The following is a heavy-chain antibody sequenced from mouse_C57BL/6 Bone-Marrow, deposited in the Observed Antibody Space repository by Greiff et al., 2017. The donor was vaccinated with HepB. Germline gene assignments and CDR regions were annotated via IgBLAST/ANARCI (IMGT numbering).Heavy chain of an antibody. CDR3: TREGNSSGAWFAY. D-gene: IGHD3-2*02. CDR2: IYPGNSDT. CDR1: GYTFTSYW. V-gene: IGHV1-5*01. J-gene: IGHJ3*01. Sequence: EVQLQQSGTVLARPGASVKMSCKTSGYTFTSYWMHWVKQRPGQGLEWIGAIYPGNSDTSYNQKLKGKAKLTAVTSASTAYMELSSLTNEDSAVYYCTREGNSSGAWFAYWGQGTLVTVSA.